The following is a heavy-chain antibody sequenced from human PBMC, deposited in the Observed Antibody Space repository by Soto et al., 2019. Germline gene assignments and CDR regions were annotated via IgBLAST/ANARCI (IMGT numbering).Heavy chain of an antibody. D-gene: IGHD3-10*01. CDR3: TREGSAPYYYYGMDA. Sequence: ASVKVSCKASGYTFTTYCISWVRQAPGQGLEWMGWINTHNGNTNYAQNLQGRVIMTADTFTSTAYMELRSLRSDDTAVYYCTREGSAPYYYYGMDAWGQGTTVTVSS. J-gene: IGHJ6*02. V-gene: IGHV1-18*01. CDR1: GYTFTTYC. CDR2: INTHNGNT.